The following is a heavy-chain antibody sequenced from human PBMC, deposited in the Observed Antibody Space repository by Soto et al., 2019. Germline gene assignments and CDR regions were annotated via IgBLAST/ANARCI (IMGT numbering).Heavy chain of an antibody. CDR1: GVSISNSSYY. CDR3: ARHGSN. CDR2: IYYSGIT. V-gene: IGHV4-39*01. Sequence: PSETLSLTCTVSGVSISNSSYYWGWIRRPPGKGLEWIGTIYYSGITYYNPSLKSRVTISVDTSENQFSLKLTSVTAADTAVYYCARHGSNWGQGTLVTVS. J-gene: IGHJ4*02.